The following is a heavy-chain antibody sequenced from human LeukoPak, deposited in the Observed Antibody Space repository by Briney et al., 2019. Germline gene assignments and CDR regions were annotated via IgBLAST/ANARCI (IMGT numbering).Heavy chain of an antibody. CDR3: ARSSNYVLDP. CDR2: IYYSGST. Sequence: SQTLSLTCTVSGGSISSGGYYWSWIRQHPGKGLEWIGYIYYSGSTYYNPSLKSRVTISVDTSKNQFSLKVTSVTAADTAVYYCARSSNYVLDPWGQGTLVTVSS. D-gene: IGHD3-10*02. V-gene: IGHV4-31*03. CDR1: GGSISSGGYY. J-gene: IGHJ5*02.